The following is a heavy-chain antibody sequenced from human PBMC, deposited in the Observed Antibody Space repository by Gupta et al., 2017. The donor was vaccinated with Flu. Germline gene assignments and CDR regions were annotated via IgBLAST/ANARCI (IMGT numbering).Heavy chain of an antibody. V-gene: IGHV3-30-3*01. J-gene: IGHJ4*02. CDR2: ISYDGSNK. CDR3: AREATRGYDDSCFWGHYFDY. CDR1: GFTFSSYA. Sequence: QVQLVESGGGVVQPGRSLRLSCAASGFTFSSYAMHWVRQAPGKGLEWVAVISYDGSNKYYADSVKGRFTTSRDNSKNTLYLQRNRLRAEDTAVYYCAREATRGYDDSCFWGHYFDYWGQGTLVTVSS. D-gene: IGHD3-9*01.